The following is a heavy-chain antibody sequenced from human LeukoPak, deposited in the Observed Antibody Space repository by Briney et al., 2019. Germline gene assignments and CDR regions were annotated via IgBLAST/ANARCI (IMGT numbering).Heavy chain of an antibody. J-gene: IGHJ4*02. Sequence: SETLSLTCAVNGGSFSGYYWSWIRQPPGKGLKWIGEINHSGSPNYNPSLKSRVTISVDTSKNQFSLKLSSVTAADTAVYYCARGQRLHYDSSGYKALSYWGQGPLVTVSS. CDR1: GGSFSGYY. D-gene: IGHD3-22*01. CDR3: ARGQRLHYDSSGYKALSY. CDR2: INHSGSP. V-gene: IGHV4-34*01.